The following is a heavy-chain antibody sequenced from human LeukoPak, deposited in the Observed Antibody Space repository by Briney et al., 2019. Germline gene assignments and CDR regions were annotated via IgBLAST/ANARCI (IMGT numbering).Heavy chain of an antibody. J-gene: IGHJ4*02. CDR2: IYTSGST. CDR1: GGSISSYY. CDR3: AKGGRRVERTYYFDY. Sequence: SETLSLTCTVSGGSISSYYWSWIRQPAGKGLEWIGRIYTSGSTNYNPSLKSRVTMSVDTSKNQFSLKLSSVTAADTAVYYCAKGGRRVERTYYFDYWGQGTLVTVSS. D-gene: IGHD5-24*01. V-gene: IGHV4-4*07.